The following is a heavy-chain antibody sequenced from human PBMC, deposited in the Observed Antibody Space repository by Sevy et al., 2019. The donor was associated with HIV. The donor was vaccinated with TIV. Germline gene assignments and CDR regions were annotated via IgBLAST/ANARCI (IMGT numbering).Heavy chain of an antibody. J-gene: IGHJ4*02. CDR1: GFTFSSYA. CDR3: AKWEYDSSGYYYPPDFDY. Sequence: GGSLRLSCAASGFTFSSYAMSWVRQAPGKGLEWVSAISGSGGSTYYADSVKGRFTISRDNSKNTLSLQMNSLRAEDTAVYYCAKWEYDSSGYYYPPDFDYWGQGTLVTVSS. V-gene: IGHV3-23*01. CDR2: ISGSGGST. D-gene: IGHD3-22*01.